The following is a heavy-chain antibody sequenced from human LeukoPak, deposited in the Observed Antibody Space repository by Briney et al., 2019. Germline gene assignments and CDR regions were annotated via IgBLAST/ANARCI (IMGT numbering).Heavy chain of an antibody. D-gene: IGHD2-2*01. CDR1: GFTFSSYA. V-gene: IGHV3-23*01. Sequence: PGGSLRLSCAASGFTFSSYAMSWVRQAPGRGLEWVSAISGSGDKIYYADSVKGRLTISRDNSKNTLFLQMNSLRAEDTALYYCGRCSSNSCYRLDPWGQGTLVTVSS. CDR2: ISGSGDKI. CDR3: GRCSSNSCYRLDP. J-gene: IGHJ5*02.